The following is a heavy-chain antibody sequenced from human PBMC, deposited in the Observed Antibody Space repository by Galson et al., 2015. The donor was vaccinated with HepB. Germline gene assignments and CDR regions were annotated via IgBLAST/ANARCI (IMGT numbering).Heavy chain of an antibody. J-gene: IGHJ4*02. CDR1: GFTFSSYA. D-gene: IGHD2-15*01. CDR3: ARVPYNYCSGGSCSDY. V-gene: IGHV3-30-3*01. CDR2: ISYDGSNK. Sequence: SLRLSCAASGFTFSSYAMHWVRQAPGKGLEWVAVISYDGSNKYYADSVKGRFTISRDNSKNTLYLQMSSLRAEDTAVYYCARVPYNYCSGGSCSDYWGQGTLVTVSS.